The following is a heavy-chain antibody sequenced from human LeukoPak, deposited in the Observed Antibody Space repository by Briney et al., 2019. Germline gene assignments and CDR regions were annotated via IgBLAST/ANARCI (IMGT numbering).Heavy chain of an antibody. CDR3: AKMVDYYGSGSSYYFDY. J-gene: IGHJ4*02. Sequence: GGSLRLSCAASGFTFSSYSMNWVRQAPGKGLEWVSAISGSGGSTYYADSVKGRFTISRDNSKNTLYLQMNSLRAEDTAVYYCAKMVDYYGSGSSYYFDYWGQGTLVTVSS. D-gene: IGHD3-10*01. CDR2: ISGSGGST. V-gene: IGHV3-23*01. CDR1: GFTFSSYS.